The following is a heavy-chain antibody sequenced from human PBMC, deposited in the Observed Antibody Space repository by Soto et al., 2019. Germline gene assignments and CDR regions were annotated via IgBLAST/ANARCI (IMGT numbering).Heavy chain of an antibody. CDR3: AREGGIAAAGGFDY. CDR1: GFTFSNYG. V-gene: IGHV3-33*01. D-gene: IGHD6-13*01. Sequence: QVQLVESGGGLVQPGRSLRLSCAASGFTFSNYGMHWVRQAPGKGLEWVAVICHDGSNKDYADSVKGRFTISRDNSKNTLYLQMNSLRAEDTAVYYCAREGGIAAAGGFDYWGQGTLVTVSS. CDR2: ICHDGSNK. J-gene: IGHJ4*02.